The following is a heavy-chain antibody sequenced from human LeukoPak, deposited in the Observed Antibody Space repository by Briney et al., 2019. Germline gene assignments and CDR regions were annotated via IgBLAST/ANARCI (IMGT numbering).Heavy chain of an antibody. CDR3: ARGPPEWLLSYGMDV. J-gene: IGHJ6*02. CDR2: IYYSGST. CDR1: GGSISSGGYY. V-gene: IGHV4-31*03. D-gene: IGHD3-3*01. Sequence: PSETLSLTCTVSGGSISSGGYYWSWIRQHPGTGLEWIGYIYYSGSTYYNPSPKSRVTISVDTSKNQFSLKLSSVTAADTAVYYCARGPPEWLLSYGMDVWGQGTTVTVSS.